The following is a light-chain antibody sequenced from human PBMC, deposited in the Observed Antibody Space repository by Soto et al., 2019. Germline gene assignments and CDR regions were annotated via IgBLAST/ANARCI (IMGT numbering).Light chain of an antibody. V-gene: IGKV3-20*01. CDR2: ATS. Sequence: EIVLTQSPGTLSLSPGEGASLSCRASLGLGSSYLAWYQQKPGQAPRLLIYATSRRATGIPDRFSGSGSGADFTLSISRLEPEDFAVYYCQQYGGSPYTFGQGTKVEIK. CDR3: QQYGGSPYT. J-gene: IGKJ2*01. CDR1: LGLGSSY.